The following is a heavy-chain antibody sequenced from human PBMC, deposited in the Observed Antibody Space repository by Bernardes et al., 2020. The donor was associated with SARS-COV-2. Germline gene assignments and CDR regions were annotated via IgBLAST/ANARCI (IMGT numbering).Heavy chain of an antibody. D-gene: IGHD2-2*01. Sequence: SESLSLTCTVSGVSVSSGPYFWICIRQPPGKGPEYIGHIYYSASTYYSPSLKSRVTISIDSSKNHFSLNLNSVTAADTAVYVCARALRAVRGDYASDVELWGKGRIVTVSS. CDR1: GVSVSSGPYF. CDR2: IYYSAST. CDR3: ARALRAVRGDYASDVEL. V-gene: IGHV4-61*03. J-gene: IGHJ3*01.